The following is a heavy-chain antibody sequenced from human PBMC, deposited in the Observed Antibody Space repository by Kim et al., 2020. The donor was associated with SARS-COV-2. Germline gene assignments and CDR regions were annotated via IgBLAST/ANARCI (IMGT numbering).Heavy chain of an antibody. V-gene: IGHV3-21*01. D-gene: IGHD3-22*01. J-gene: IGHJ4*02. CDR2: ISSSSSYI. Sequence: GGSLRLSCAASGFTFSSYSMNWVRQAPGKGLEWVSSISSSSSYIYYADSVKGRFTISRDNAKNSLYLQMNSLRAEDTAVYYCARVIITMIVAPTPAAVDYWGQGTLVTVSS. CDR1: GFTFSSYS. CDR3: ARVIITMIVAPTPAAVDY.